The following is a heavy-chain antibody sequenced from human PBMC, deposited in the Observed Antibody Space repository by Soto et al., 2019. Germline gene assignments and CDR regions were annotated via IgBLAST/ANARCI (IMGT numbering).Heavy chain of an antibody. Sequence: SETLSLTCSVSGASISTSSDFWGWIRQAPGKGLEWIGNVYQSGTTRLNPSLKSRVSIFVDRAKNQFSLELNSATAADRAVYYCARQPESTSYFDYWGQGILVTVSS. CDR1: GASISTSSDF. J-gene: IGHJ4*02. V-gene: IGHV4-39*01. CDR3: ARQPESTSYFDY. CDR2: VYQSGTT. D-gene: IGHD2-2*01.